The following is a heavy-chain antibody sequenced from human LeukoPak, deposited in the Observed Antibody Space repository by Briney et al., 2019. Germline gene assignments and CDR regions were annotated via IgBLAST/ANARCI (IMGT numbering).Heavy chain of an antibody. J-gene: IGHJ6*03. CDR2: IHYDGYNK. CDR3: AKAVVGASSKGFYYYMDV. CDR1: GFSFSSSA. D-gene: IGHD1-26*01. Sequence: GGSLRLSCAASGFSFSSSAMHWVRQAPGKGLDWVAFIHYDGYNKYYADSVKGRFTISRDNSKNTLYLQMNSLRAEDTAVYYCAKAVVGASSKGFYYYMDVWGKGTTVTISS. V-gene: IGHV3-30*02.